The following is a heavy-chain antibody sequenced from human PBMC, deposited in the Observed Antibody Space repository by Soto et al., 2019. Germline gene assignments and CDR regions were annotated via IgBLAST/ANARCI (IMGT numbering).Heavy chain of an antibody. CDR1: GGSISSYY. J-gene: IGHJ4*02. D-gene: IGHD1-1*01. Sequence: PSETLSLTCTVSGGSISSYYWSWIRQPPGKGLEWIGYIYYSGSTNYNPSLKSRVTISVDTSKNQFSLNLSSVTAEDTALYHCAKVSPEINWNDFDYWGQGTPVTVSS. CDR3: AKVSPEINWNDFDY. V-gene: IGHV4-59*12. CDR2: IYYSGST.